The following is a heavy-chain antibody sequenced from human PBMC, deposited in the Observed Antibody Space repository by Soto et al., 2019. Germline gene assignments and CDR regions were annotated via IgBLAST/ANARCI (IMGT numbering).Heavy chain of an antibody. CDR1: GFAFSDYT. CDR2: FFSRFFTGSVNT. D-gene: IGHD2-15*01. V-gene: IGHV3-23*01. J-gene: IGHJ4*02. Sequence: GGSLRISCSASGFAFSDYTIGWVRLTPGKGFVWVLTFFSRFFTGSVNTVYADSVTGLFTISRDNSQNMLFLQMNSLGVEDAAVYYCARDRQPDGIWTFDFWGRGAQVTVS. CDR3: ARDRQPDGIWTFDF.